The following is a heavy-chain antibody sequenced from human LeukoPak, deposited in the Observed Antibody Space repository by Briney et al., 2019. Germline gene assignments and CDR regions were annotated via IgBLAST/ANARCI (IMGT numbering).Heavy chain of an antibody. D-gene: IGHD3-10*01. V-gene: IGHV3-53*01. Sequence: GGSLRLSCAASGFTVSSNYMSWVRQAPGKGLEWVSLIYSGGSTYYADSVKGRFTISRDNSKNTLFLQMNSLRAEDTAVYYCARDLLGGGVAFDIWGQGTMVTVSS. CDR3: ARDLLGGGVAFDI. CDR2: IYSGGST. J-gene: IGHJ3*02. CDR1: GFTVSSNY.